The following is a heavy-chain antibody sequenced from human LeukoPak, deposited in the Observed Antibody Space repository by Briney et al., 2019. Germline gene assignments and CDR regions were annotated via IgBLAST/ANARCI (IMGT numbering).Heavy chain of an antibody. CDR1: GGSFSGYY. D-gene: IGHD3-10*01. CDR2: INHSGST. CDR3: ARGPGVRGVITDY. V-gene: IGHV4-34*01. Sequence: PSETLSLTCAGYGGSFSGYYWSWIRQPPGKGLEWIGEINHSGSTNYNPSLKSRVTISVDTSKNQFSLKLSSVTAADTAVYHCARGPGVRGVITDYWGQGTLVTVSS. J-gene: IGHJ4*02.